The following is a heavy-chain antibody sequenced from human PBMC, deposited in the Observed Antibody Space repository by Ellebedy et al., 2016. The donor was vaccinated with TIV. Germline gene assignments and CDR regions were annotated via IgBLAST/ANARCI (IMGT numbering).Heavy chain of an antibody. D-gene: IGHD5-12*01. Sequence: AASVKVSCKTSGGAFSSYGVSWVRQAPGQGLEWMGGIIPMFGTANYAQKFQGRVTITADESTSTAYMELTSLRSEDTAVYYCARASTSGYDDPFYCDNWGQGTLVTVSS. V-gene: IGHV1-69*13. CDR3: ARASTSGYDDPFYCDN. CDR1: GGAFSSYG. J-gene: IGHJ4*02. CDR2: IIPMFGTA.